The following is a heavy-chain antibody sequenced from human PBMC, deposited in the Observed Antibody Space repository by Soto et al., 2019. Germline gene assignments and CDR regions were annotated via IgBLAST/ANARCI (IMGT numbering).Heavy chain of an antibody. Sequence: QVHLVQSGGGVVQPRRSLRLSCAASGFSFNNFGMHWVRQAPGKGLEWVAVISYDGSNKYYADSVRGRFTISRDDSKDTLYLQMNSLRAEDTAVYYCAKDGTYCGGDCYPIFNFDSWGQGTLVTVSS. CDR2: ISYDGSNK. CDR1: GFSFNNFG. D-gene: IGHD2-21*02. CDR3: AKDGTYCGGDCYPIFNFDS. J-gene: IGHJ4*02. V-gene: IGHV3-30*18.